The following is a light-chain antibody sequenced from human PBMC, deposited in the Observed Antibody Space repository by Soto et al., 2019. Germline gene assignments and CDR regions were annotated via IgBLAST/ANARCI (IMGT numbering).Light chain of an antibody. J-gene: IGLJ2*01. CDR3: QSYDSSLSGPVV. CDR2: GNS. Sequence: SVLTQPPPVSGGPGPRGTLSCTGGSSQIGGGFDVHWYQQLPGTAPQTPIYGNSNRPSEVPVRFSGSKSGTSASLAITGLQAEDEADYYCQSYDSSLSGPVVFGGGTKLTVL. CDR1: SSQIGGGFD. V-gene: IGLV1-40*01.